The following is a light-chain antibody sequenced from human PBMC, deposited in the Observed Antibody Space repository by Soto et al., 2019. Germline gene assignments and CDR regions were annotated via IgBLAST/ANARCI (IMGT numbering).Light chain of an antibody. V-gene: IGKV1-9*01. CDR3: QQLNTYPLT. CDR1: QGISGY. J-gene: IGKJ3*01. CDR2: AAS. Sequence: DIQLTQSPSFLSASVGDRVTITCRASQGISGYLAWYQQKPGKAPKLLIYAASTLQSGVPSRFSGSGSGTEFTLTISSLQPEDFATYYCQQLNTYPLTCGPGTKVDIK.